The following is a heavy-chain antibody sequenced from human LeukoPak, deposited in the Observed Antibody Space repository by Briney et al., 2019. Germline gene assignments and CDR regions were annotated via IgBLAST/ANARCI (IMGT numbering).Heavy chain of an antibody. CDR3: VRSWGMYGHFDY. J-gene: IGHJ4*02. D-gene: IGHD3-16*01. CDR1: GFTFSSNW. Sequence: GGSLRLSCAASGFTFSSNWMSWVRQAPGKGLEWVANIKQDGSEKYYVDSVKGRFTISRDNAKNSLYLQMNSLRAEDTAVYYCVRSWGMYGHFDYWGQGTLVTVSS. V-gene: IGHV3-7*01. CDR2: IKQDGSEK.